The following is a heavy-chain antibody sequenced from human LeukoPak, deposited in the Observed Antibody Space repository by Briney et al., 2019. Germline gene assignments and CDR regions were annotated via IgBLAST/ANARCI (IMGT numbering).Heavy chain of an antibody. D-gene: IGHD3-22*01. CDR1: GFTFSSYA. V-gene: IGHV3-30*04. CDR3: ARDHPYYYDSSGYRYYYYYYMDV. CDR2: ISYDGSNK. J-gene: IGHJ6*03. Sequence: GRPLRLSCAASGFTFSSYAMHWVRQAPGKGLEWVAVISYDGSNKYYADSVKGRFTISRDNSKNTLYLQMNSLRAEDTAVYYCARDHPYYYDSSGYRYYYYYYMDVWGKGTTVTVSS.